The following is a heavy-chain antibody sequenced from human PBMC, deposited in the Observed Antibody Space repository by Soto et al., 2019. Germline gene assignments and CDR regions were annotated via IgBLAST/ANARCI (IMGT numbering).Heavy chain of an antibody. V-gene: IGHV3-30-3*01. CDR1: GFTFSSYA. CDR2: ISYDGSNK. D-gene: IGHD5-12*01. J-gene: IGHJ5*02. CDR3: AGREIVAPFDP. Sequence: GGSLRLSCAASGFTFSSYAMHWVRQAPGKGLEWVAVISYDGSNKYYADSVKGRFTISRDNSKNTLYLQMNSLRAEDTAVYYCAGREIVAPFDPWGQGTLVTVSS.